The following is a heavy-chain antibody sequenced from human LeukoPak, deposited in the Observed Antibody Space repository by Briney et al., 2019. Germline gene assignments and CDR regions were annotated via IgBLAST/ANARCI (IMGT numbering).Heavy chain of an antibody. J-gene: IGHJ4*02. CDR3: ARDRDGYNSNFDY. CDR2: ISYDGSNK. V-gene: IGHV3-30-3*01. CDR1: GFTFSSYA. Sequence: GGSLRLSCAGSGFTFSSYAMSWVRQAPGKGLEWVAVISYDGSNKYYADSVKGRYTISRDNSKNTLYLQMNSLRAEDTAVYYCARDRDGYNSNFDYWGQGTLVTVSS. D-gene: IGHD5-12*01.